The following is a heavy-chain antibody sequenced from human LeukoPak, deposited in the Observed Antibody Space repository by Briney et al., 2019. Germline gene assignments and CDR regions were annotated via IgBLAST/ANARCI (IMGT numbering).Heavy chain of an antibody. CDR2: IIPIFGTA. Sequence: ASVKVSCKASGYTFTSYDINWVRQATGQGLEWMGGIIPIFGTANYAQKFQGRVTITADESTSTAYMELSSLRSEDTAVYYCARVEESIAAAGIGWFDPWGQGTLVTVSS. J-gene: IGHJ5*02. CDR1: GYTFTSYD. D-gene: IGHD6-13*01. CDR3: ARVEESIAAAGIGWFDP. V-gene: IGHV1-69*13.